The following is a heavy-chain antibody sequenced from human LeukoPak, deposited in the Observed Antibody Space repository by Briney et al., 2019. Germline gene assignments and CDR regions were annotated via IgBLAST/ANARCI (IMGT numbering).Heavy chain of an antibody. CDR1: GYTLTELS. Sequence: EASVKVSCKVSGYTLTELSMHWVRQAPGEGLEWMGGFDPEDGETIYAQKFQGRVTMTRDTSISTAYMELSRLRSDDTAVYYCARVDTAMVAGGGDYWGQGTLVTVSS. CDR2: FDPEDGET. V-gene: IGHV1-24*01. CDR3: ARVDTAMVAGGGDY. J-gene: IGHJ4*02. D-gene: IGHD5-18*01.